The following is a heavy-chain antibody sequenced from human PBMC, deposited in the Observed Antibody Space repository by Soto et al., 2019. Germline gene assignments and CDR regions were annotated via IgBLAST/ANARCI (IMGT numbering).Heavy chain of an antibody. CDR2: TYPSGST. J-gene: IGHJ4*02. V-gene: IGHV4-30-4*08. D-gene: IGHD5-12*01. Sequence: LRLSCAVSGFTFSNYAMTWIRQPPGKGLEWIGYTYPSGSTYYNASLRSRVTISIDASKNQFSLKLNSVTAADTAVYYCAREGGYDSPHGCWGQGTLVTVSS. CDR1: GFTFSNYA. CDR3: AREGGYDSPHGC.